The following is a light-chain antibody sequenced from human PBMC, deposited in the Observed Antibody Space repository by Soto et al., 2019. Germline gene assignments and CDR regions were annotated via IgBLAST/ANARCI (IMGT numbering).Light chain of an antibody. CDR2: NNN. J-gene: IGLJ2*01. CDR3: AAWDDSLNGVV. Sequence: QSVLTQPPSASGTPGQRVTISCSGGSSNIGGNAVNWYQQLPGTAPKLLIYNNNQRPSGVPDRFSGSKSGTSASLAISGLQSEDEADYYCAAWDDSLNGVVFGGGTKLTVL. V-gene: IGLV1-44*01. CDR1: SSNIGGNA.